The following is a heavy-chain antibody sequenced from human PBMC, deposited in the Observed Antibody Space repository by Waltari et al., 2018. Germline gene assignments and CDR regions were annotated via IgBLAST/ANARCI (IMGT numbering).Heavy chain of an antibody. CDR1: GFTFDDYT. Sequence: EVQLVESGGVVVQPGGSLRLSCAASGFTFDDYTMHWVRQAPGKGLEWVSLISWDGGSTYYSDSVKGRFTISRDNSKNSLYLQMNSLRTEDTALYYCAKDGGYCSGGSCYNMDVWGQGTTVTVSS. D-gene: IGHD2-15*01. CDR3: AKDGGYCSGGSCYNMDV. CDR2: ISWDGGST. J-gene: IGHJ6*02. V-gene: IGHV3-43*01.